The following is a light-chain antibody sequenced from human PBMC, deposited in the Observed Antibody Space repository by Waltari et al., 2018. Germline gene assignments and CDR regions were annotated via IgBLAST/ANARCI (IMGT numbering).Light chain of an antibody. CDR2: QDS. V-gene: IGLV3-1*01. J-gene: IGLJ2*01. CDR1: KLETKY. CDR3: QACDSASAVV. Sequence: SDELTQPPSLSVSPGQTASIPCSGDKLETKYVCWYQQRPGHSPLLVIYQDSRRPSGSPERFSGSNSGNTATLTVSGTQAMDEADYYCQACDSASAVVFGGGTKLIVL.